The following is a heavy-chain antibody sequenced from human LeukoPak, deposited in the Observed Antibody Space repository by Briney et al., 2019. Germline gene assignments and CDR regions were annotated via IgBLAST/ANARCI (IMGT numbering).Heavy chain of an antibody. Sequence: SQNLSLTCTVSGVSISSGSYYWSWIRQPAGQELERIGSIYTSGSTNYNPHLKSRVTISVDTSKNQFSLKLSSVTAADTAVYYCARILSGYDYYDSSFLEYFDLWGRGTLVTVSS. CDR1: GVSISSGSYY. J-gene: IGHJ2*01. V-gene: IGHV4-61*02. CDR2: IYTSGST. D-gene: IGHD3-22*01. CDR3: ARILSGYDYYDSSFLEYFDL.